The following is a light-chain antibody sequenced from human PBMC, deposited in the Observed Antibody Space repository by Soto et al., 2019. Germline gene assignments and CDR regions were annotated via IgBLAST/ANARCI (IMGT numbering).Light chain of an antibody. Sequence: EIVLTQSPGALSLSPVERATLSCRASERISSSFLAWYHQKPGQAPRLLIYAAASRATGIPDRFSGGGSGTDFTLTISRLEPEDFAVYYCQQYGYSSWTFGQGTKVDIK. CDR3: QQYGYSSWT. J-gene: IGKJ1*01. CDR2: AAA. CDR1: ERISSSF. V-gene: IGKV3-20*01.